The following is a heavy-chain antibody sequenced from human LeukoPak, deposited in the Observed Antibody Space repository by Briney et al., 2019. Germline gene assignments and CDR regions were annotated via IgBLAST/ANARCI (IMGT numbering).Heavy chain of an antibody. J-gene: IGHJ6*02. V-gene: IGHV4-59*01. CDR3: ARTGPHYYYGMDV. D-gene: IGHD3-9*01. CDR2: IYFSGST. CDR1: GGSISSYY. Sequence: PSETLSLTCTVSGGSISSYYWSWIRQPPGKGLEWIGYIYFSGSTNYNPSLKSRVTISVDTSKNQFSLKLSSVTAADTAVYYCARTGPHYYYGMDVWGQGTTVTVSS.